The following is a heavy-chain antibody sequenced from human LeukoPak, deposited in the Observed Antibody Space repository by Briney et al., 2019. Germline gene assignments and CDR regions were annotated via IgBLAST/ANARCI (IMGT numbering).Heavy chain of an antibody. V-gene: IGHV3-30*18. CDR3: AKDRNYYGSGTLDY. CDR1: GFTFSSYG. D-gene: IGHD3-10*01. Sequence: GGSLRLSCAASGFTFSSYGMHWVRQAPGKGLEWVAVISYDGSNKYYADSVKGRFTISRDNSKNTLYLQMNSLRAEDTAIFYCAKDRNYYGSGTLDYWGQGTLVTVSS. J-gene: IGHJ4*02. CDR2: ISYDGSNK.